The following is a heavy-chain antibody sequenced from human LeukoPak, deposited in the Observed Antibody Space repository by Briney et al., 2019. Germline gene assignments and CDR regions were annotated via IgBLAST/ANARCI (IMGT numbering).Heavy chain of an antibody. CDR1: GFTFDDYA. Sequence: PGGSLRLSCAASGFTFDDYAMHWVRQAPGKGLEWVWGISWNSGSIGYADSVKGRFTISRDNAKNSLYLQMNSLRAEDMALYYCAKDMGSSGWYYFDYWGQGTLVTVSS. V-gene: IGHV3-9*03. CDR3: AKDMGSSGWYYFDY. CDR2: ISWNSGSI. D-gene: IGHD6-19*01. J-gene: IGHJ4*02.